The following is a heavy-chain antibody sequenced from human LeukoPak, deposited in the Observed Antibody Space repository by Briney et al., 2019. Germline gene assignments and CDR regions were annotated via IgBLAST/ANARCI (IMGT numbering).Heavy chain of an antibody. J-gene: IGHJ4*02. CDR1: GFTFSSYA. V-gene: IGHV3-23*01. D-gene: IGHD3-22*01. CDR2: ISGSGGST. CDR3: AKLGSSGYYYGLVDY. Sequence: GGSQRLSCAASGFTFSSYAMSWVRQAPGKGLEWVSAISGSGGSTYYADSVKGRFTISRDNSKNTLYLQMNSLRAEDTAVYYCAKLGSSGYYYGLVDYWGQGTLVTVSS.